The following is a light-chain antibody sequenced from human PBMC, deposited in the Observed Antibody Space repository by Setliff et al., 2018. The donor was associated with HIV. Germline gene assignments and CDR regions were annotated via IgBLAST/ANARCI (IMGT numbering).Light chain of an antibody. CDR1: NIGSKT. J-gene: IGLJ3*02. CDR3: QVWDRTSGHREWV. Sequence: SYALTQPPSVSVAPGKTAKITCGANNIGSKTVHWYQQRPGHAPVLVVNDNTDRPSGIPERFSGSNSGITATLTISRVEAGDEADYYCQVWDRTSGHREWVLGGGTQLTVL. V-gene: IGLV3-21*03. CDR2: DNT.